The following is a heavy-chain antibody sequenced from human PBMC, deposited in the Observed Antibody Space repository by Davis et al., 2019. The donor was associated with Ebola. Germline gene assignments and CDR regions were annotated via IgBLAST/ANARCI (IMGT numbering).Heavy chain of an antibody. CDR2: ISGSGGST. CDR1: GFTFSSYA. Sequence: PGGSLRLSCAASGFTFSSYAMSWVRQAPGKGLEWVSAISGSGGSTYFANSVKGRFTISRDNSMNTLFLQMNSLRAEDTAVDYCAKDRRVGAYRWVFDYWGQRTLVTVSS. D-gene: IGHD1-26*01. V-gene: IGHV3-23*01. J-gene: IGHJ4*02. CDR3: AKDRRVGAYRWVFDY.